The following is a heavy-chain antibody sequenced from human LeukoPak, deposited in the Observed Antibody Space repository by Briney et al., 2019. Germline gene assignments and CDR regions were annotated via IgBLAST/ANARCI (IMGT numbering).Heavy chain of an antibody. J-gene: IGHJ6*03. CDR1: GYSISTGYY. V-gene: IGHV4-61*01. CDR3: ARAIMVRGRYYYYYMDV. Sequence: SETLSLTCTVSGYSISTGYYWSWIRQPPGKGLEWIGYIYYSGSTNYNPSLKSRVTISVDTFKNQFSLKLSSVTAADTAVYYCARAIMVRGRYYYYYMDVWGKGTTVTISS. CDR2: IYYSGST. D-gene: IGHD3-10*01.